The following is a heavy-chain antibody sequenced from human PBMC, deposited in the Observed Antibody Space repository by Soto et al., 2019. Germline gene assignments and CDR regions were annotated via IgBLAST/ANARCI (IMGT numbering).Heavy chain of an antibody. D-gene: IGHD3-22*01. Sequence: GGSLRLSCAASGFTFSSYSMNWVRQAPGKGLEWVSSISSSSSYIYYADSVKGRFTISRDNAKNSLYLQMNSLRAEDTAVYYCARDFSGDSSGYYHYYFDYWGQGTLVTVSS. CDR1: GFTFSSYS. CDR3: ARDFSGDSSGYYHYYFDY. V-gene: IGHV3-21*01. CDR2: ISSSSSYI. J-gene: IGHJ4*02.